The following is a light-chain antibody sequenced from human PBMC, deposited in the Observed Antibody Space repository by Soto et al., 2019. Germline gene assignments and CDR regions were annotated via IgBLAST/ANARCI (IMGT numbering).Light chain of an antibody. Sequence: EILMTQSPATLSVSPGERATLSCRASQSVSINLAWYQQKPGQAPRLLIYSASTRATDIPARFSGSGSGTEFTLTISSLQSEDFAVYYCQQYNNWPLTFGQGTKVDI. V-gene: IGKV3-15*01. CDR1: QSVSIN. CDR2: SAS. J-gene: IGKJ1*01. CDR3: QQYNNWPLT.